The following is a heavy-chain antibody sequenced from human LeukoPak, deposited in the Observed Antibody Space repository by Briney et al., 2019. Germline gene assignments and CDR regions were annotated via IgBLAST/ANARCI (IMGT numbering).Heavy chain of an antibody. J-gene: IGHJ3*02. Sequence: PGRSLRLSCAASGFIFSSYGMHWVRQAPGKGLEWVAVVWNDGSNKYYADSVKGRFTISRDNPKNTLYLQMNSVRAEDTAVYYRARDRSGSYDAFDIWGQGTMVTVS. D-gene: IGHD1-26*01. CDR2: VWNDGSNK. CDR1: GFIFSSYG. V-gene: IGHV3-33*01. CDR3: ARDRSGSYDAFDI.